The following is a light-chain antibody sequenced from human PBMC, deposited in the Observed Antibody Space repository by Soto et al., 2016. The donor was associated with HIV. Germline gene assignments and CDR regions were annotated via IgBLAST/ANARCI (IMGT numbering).Light chain of an antibody. V-gene: IGKV1-9*01. CDR3: QQFHSFPLT. CDR2: AAS. Sequence: HLTQSPSLLSAFVGDRITITCRASQVISNYVAWYQQRPGMAPNLLIYAASTLQSGVPSRFSGGGSGTHFTLTISSLQPQDVATYYCQQFHSFPLTFGGGTKVEIK. J-gene: IGKJ4*01. CDR1: QVISNY.